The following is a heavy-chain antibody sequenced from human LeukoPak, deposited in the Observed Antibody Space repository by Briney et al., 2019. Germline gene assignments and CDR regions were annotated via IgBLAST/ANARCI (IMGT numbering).Heavy chain of an antibody. D-gene: IGHD2/OR15-2a*01. CDR2: MYSGGSS. Sequence: SETLSLTCVVSGGSITSTIYYWNWIRQPAGKGLEWIGRMYSGGSSDYNPSLKSRVTMSVDTSKNQLSPNLTSVTAADTAVYYCARGLGISKDYFDYWGQGTLVTVSS. CDR1: GGSITSTIYY. CDR3: ARGLGISKDYFDY. V-gene: IGHV4-61*02. J-gene: IGHJ4*02.